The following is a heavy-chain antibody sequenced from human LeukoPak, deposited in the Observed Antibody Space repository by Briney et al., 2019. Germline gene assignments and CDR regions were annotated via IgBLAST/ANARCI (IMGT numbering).Heavy chain of an antibody. D-gene: IGHD3-16*02. CDR3: AIDPRIMITFGGVIGH. J-gene: IGHJ4*02. V-gene: IGHV3-30*03. CDR1: GFTFSSYG. Sequence: PGGSLRLSCAASGFTFSSYGMHWVRQAPGKGLEWVAVISYDGSNKYYADSVKGRFTISRDNSKNTLYLQMNSLRAEDTAVYYCAIDPRIMITFGGVIGHWGQGTLVTVSS. CDR2: ISYDGSNK.